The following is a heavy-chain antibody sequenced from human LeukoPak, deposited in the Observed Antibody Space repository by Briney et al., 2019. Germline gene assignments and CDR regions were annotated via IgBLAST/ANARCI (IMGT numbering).Heavy chain of an antibody. J-gene: IGHJ3*02. V-gene: IGHV4-30-4*01. CDR2: IYYSGST. CDR1: GGSISSGDYY. D-gene: IGHD3-22*01. CDR3: ARAGAYYDSSGYPSAFDI. Sequence: SSETLSLTCTVSGGSISSGDYYWSWIRQPPGKGLEWIGYIYYSGSTYYNPSLKSRVTISVDTSKNQFSLKLSSVTAADTAVYYCARAGAYYDSSGYPSAFDIWGQGTMVTVSS.